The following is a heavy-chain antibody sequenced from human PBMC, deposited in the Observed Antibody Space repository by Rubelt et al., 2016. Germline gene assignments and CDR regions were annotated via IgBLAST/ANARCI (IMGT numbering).Heavy chain of an antibody. CDR3: AREVLFYGMDV. CDR2: ISYDGSNK. Sequence: VQLLESGGVLVQPGGSLRVSCAASGFTFSSYGMHWVRQAPGKGLEWVAVISYDGSNKYYADSVKGRFTISRDNSKNTLYLQMNRLRAEDTAVYYCAREVLFYGMDVWGQGTTVTVS. V-gene: IGHV3-30*03. CDR1: GFTFSSYG. J-gene: IGHJ6*02.